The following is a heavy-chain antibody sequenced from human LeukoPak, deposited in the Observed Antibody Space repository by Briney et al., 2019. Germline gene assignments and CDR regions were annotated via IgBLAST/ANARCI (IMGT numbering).Heavy chain of an antibody. D-gene: IGHD3-22*01. Sequence: ASVKVSCKVSGYTLTELSMHWVRQAPGKGLEWMGGFDPEDGEIMYAQKFQGRVTMTEDTSTDTAYMELSSLRSEDTAVYFCATVYYYDSSGYLDVWGKGTTVTISS. J-gene: IGHJ6*04. CDR2: FDPEDGEI. V-gene: IGHV1-24*01. CDR3: ATVYYYDSSGYLDV. CDR1: GYTLTELS.